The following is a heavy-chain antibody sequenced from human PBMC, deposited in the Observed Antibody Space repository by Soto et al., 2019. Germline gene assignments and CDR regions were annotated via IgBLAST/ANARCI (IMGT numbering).Heavy chain of an antibody. J-gene: IGHJ4*02. CDR2: INNSGST. CDR3: GRVVYYDCWSGYYTDY. V-gene: IGHV4-34*01. D-gene: IGHD3-3*01. Sequence: KTSETLSLTCAVYGGSFSSYYWSWIRQPPGKGLEWIGEINNSGSTNYNTSPKRRVTISVNTSQNQFSLKLSSVTAAEPAVNYCGRVVYYDCWSGYYTDYWGQGTLVTVSS. CDR1: GGSFSSYY.